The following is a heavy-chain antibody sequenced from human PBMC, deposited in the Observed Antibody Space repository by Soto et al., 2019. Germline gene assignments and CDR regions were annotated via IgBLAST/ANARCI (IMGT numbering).Heavy chain of an antibody. D-gene: IGHD1-1*01. CDR2: IYWNDDK. J-gene: IGHJ4*02. CDR3: AHRQWNDYFDY. V-gene: IGHV2-5*01. CDR1: GFSLSTTGVG. Sequence: SGPTLVNPTQTLTLTCTFSGFSLSTTGVGVGWIRQPPGKALEWLALIYWNDDKRYSPSLKSRLTITKDTSKNQVVLTMTNMDPVDTATYFCAHRQWNDYFDYWGQGTLVTVSS.